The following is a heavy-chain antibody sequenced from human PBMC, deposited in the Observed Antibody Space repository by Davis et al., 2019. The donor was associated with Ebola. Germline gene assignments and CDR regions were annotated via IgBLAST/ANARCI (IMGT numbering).Heavy chain of an antibody. J-gene: IGHJ6*04. CDR1: GLTFGNFG. CDR2: ISYDGSEK. V-gene: IGHV3-30*03. CDR3: AREPGGMDV. Sequence: GESLKISCAASGLTFGNFGMHWVRQAPGKGLEWMAVISYDGSEKYYADTVKGRFTISKDNAKSSLYLQMNSLRAEDTAVYYCAREPGGMDVWGKGTTVTVSS.